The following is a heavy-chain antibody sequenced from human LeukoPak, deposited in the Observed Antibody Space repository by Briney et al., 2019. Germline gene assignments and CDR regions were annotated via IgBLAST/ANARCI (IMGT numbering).Heavy chain of an antibody. CDR2: ISYDGSNK. V-gene: IGHV3-30*18. Sequence: PGGSLRLSCAASGFTFSSYGMHWVRQAPGKGLEWVAVISYDGSNKYYADSVKGRFTISRDNSKNTLYLQMNSLRAEDTAVYCCANGGGPYDILTGSPDYWGQGTLVTVSS. CDR1: GFTFSSYG. D-gene: IGHD3-9*01. CDR3: ANGGGPYDILTGSPDY. J-gene: IGHJ4*02.